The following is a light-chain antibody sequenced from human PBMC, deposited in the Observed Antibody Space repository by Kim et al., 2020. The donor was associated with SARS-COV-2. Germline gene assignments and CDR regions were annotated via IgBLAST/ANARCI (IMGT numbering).Light chain of an antibody. J-gene: IGKJ4*01. CDR2: TSS. CDR1: QTINNY. CDR3: KQSYTNPPT. Sequence: DIQMTQSPSSLSASVGDRIIITCRANQTINNYLNWYQQEPGKAPKLLIYTSSTLESGVPSRFSAGGSGTDFTLTISSLQPEDFATYICKQSYTNPPTFGGGTKVDIK. V-gene: IGKV1-39*01.